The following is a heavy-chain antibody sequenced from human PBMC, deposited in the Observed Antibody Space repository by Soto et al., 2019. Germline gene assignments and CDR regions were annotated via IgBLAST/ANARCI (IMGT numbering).Heavy chain of an antibody. J-gene: IGHJ6*02. Sequence: GGSLRLSCAASGFTFSSYAMSWVRQAPGKGLEWVSAISGSGGSTYYPDSVKGRFTISRDNSKNTLYLQMNSLRAEDTAVYYCATSGPQIDSSGSSSVYYYYYGMDVWGQGTTVTVSS. CDR1: GFTFSSYA. D-gene: IGHD3-22*01. CDR3: ATSGPQIDSSGSSSVYYYYYGMDV. CDR2: ISGSGGST. V-gene: IGHV3-23*01.